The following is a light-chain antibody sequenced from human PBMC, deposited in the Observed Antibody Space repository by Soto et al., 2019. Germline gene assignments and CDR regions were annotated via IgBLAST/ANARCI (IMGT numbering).Light chain of an antibody. V-gene: IGLV2-14*01. CDR1: SSDIGGYYY. J-gene: IGLJ1*01. CDR3: TSYSSSDIFYV. Sequence: QSVLTQPASLSGSPGQAITISCTGTSSDIGGYYYVSWYQHHPGKAPKLLIYQVTNRPSRASNRFSGSKSGNTASLTISGLQADDEADYYCTSYSSSDIFYVFGTGTKVTVL. CDR2: QVT.